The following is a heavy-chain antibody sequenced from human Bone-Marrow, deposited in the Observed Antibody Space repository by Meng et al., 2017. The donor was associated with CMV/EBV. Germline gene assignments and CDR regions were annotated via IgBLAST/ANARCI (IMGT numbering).Heavy chain of an antibody. CDR2: INHSGST. V-gene: IGHV4-34*01. CDR3: ASVGPIQLWSPYYYYYYGMDV. J-gene: IGHJ6*02. D-gene: IGHD5-18*01. CDR1: GGSFSGYY. Sequence: SETLSLTCAVYGGSFSGYYWSWIRQPPGKGLEWIGEINHSGSTNYNPSLKSRVTISVDTSKNQFSLKLSSVTAADTAVYYCASVGPIQLWSPYYYYYYGMDVWGQGTTVTLSS.